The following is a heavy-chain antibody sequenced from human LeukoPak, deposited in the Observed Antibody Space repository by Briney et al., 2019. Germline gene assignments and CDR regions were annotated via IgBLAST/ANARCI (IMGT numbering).Heavy chain of an antibody. D-gene: IGHD2-15*01. CDR2: ISGSGGST. V-gene: IGHV3-23*01. J-gene: IGHJ4*02. Sequence: GGSLRLSCAASGFTFSSTAMSWVRQAPGKGLEWVSAISGSGGSTYYADSVKGRFTISRDNSKNTLYLQMNSLRAEDTAVYYCAKGTPSYCSGGSCYSDYFDYWGQGTLVTVSS. CDR3: AKGTPSYCSGGSCYSDYFDY. CDR1: GFTFSSTA.